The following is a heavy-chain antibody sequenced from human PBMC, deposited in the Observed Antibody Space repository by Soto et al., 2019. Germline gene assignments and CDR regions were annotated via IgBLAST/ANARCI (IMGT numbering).Heavy chain of an antibody. J-gene: IGHJ4*02. CDR3: ARWNRDLVAFDY. Sequence: PGESLKISCKGSGYSFTSYWISWVRQMPGKGLEWMGRIDPSDSYTNYSPSFQGHVTISADKPISTAYLQWSSLKASDTAMYYCARWNRDLVAFDYWGQGTLVTVSS. D-gene: IGHD1-1*01. CDR1: GYSFTSYW. V-gene: IGHV5-10-1*01. CDR2: IDPSDSYT.